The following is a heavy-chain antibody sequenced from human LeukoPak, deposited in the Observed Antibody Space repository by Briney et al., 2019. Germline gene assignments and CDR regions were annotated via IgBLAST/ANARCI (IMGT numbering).Heavy chain of an antibody. D-gene: IGHD5-24*01. CDR3: ASVDGHNQGYTLY. V-gene: IGHV3-53*04. CDR2: IYNGGST. J-gene: IGHJ4*02. Sequence: PGGSLTLSCAASGFTVSSNYMSWLRQAPGKGLEWVSVIYNGGSTYYADSVKGRFTISRHNCKRALYLQRKRLRAEDTAVYYCASVDGHNQGYTLYWGQGTLVTVS. CDR1: GFTVSSNY.